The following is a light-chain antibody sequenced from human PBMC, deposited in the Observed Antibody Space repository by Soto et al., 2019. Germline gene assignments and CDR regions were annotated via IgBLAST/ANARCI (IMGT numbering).Light chain of an antibody. Sequence: QSALTQPASVSGSPGQSITISCTGTSSDVGGYNYVSWYQQHPGKAPKPMIYEVSNRPSGVSNRFSGPKSGNTASLTISGLQAEDEADYYCSSYTSSSTRVFGGGTKLTVL. CDR1: SSDVGGYNY. J-gene: IGLJ3*02. CDR3: SSYTSSSTRV. V-gene: IGLV2-14*01. CDR2: EVS.